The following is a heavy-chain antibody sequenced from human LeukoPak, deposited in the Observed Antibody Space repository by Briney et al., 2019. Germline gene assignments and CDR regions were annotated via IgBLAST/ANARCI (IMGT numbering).Heavy chain of an antibody. V-gene: IGHV1-46*01. D-gene: IGHD3-9*01. CDR2: INPSGGST. CDR1: GYTFTSYY. CDR3: ARDWGPDALRYFDWFYYFDY. J-gene: IGHJ4*02. Sequence: ASVKVSCKASGYTFTSYYMHWVRQAPGQGLEWMGIINPSGGSTSYAQKFQGRVTMTRDTSTSTVYMELSSLRSEDTAVYYCARDWGPDALRYFDWFYYFDYWGQGTLVTVSS.